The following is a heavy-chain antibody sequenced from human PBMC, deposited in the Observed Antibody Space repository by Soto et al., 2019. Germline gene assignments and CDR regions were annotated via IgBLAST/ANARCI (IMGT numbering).Heavy chain of an antibody. CDR2: ISGSGDTT. V-gene: IGHV3-23*01. D-gene: IGHD4-17*01. Sequence: EVQLLESGGGLVQPGGSLRLSCAASGFTFSSYAMSWVRQAPGKGLEWVSAISGSGDTTQYADSVKGRFTISRDNSKNTLYLQMNSLRAEDTAVYYCAEDPTTVGFFDSWGQGTLVTVSS. CDR1: GFTFSSYA. J-gene: IGHJ4*02. CDR3: AEDPTTVGFFDS.